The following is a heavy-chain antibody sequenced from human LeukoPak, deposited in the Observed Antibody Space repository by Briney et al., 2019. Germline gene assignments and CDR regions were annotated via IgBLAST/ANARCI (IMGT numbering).Heavy chain of an antibody. CDR3: TRAERADAFDI. CDR2: ITSKPYGETS. V-gene: IGHV3-49*04. D-gene: IGHD1-26*01. Sequence: GGSLRLSCTGSGFTFGDHSMSWVRQAPGKGLEWVGFITSKPYGETSHYAASVSGRFSFSRDDSKSIAYLQMNSLKTEDTAVYYCTRAERADAFDIWGQGTMVTVSS. J-gene: IGHJ3*02. CDR1: GFTFGDHS.